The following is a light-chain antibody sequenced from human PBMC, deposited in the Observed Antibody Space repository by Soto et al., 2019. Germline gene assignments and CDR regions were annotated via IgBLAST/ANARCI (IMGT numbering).Light chain of an antibody. J-gene: IGKJ5*01. Sequence: EIVLTQSPGTLSLSPGARATLSCGASQSVSSSYLAWYQQKPGLAPRLLIYDASSRATGIPDRFSGSGSGTDFTLTISRLEPEDFAVYYCQQYGSSPITFGQGTRLEIK. CDR3: QQYGSSPIT. V-gene: IGKV3D-20*01. CDR2: DAS. CDR1: QSVSSSY.